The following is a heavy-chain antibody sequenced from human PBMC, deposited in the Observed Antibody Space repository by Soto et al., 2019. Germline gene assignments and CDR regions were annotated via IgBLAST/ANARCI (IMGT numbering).Heavy chain of an antibody. V-gene: IGHV1-18*01. CDR1: GYSFTNYG. CDR2: ISAYNGDT. J-gene: IGHJ6*03. Sequence: VKVSCKASGYSFTNYGITWVRQAPGQGFEWMGWISAYNGDTNYAQKLQGRVTMTTDASTSTAYLELRSLRPDDTAVYYCARDRGVAPPVAGNTHYYYYMDVWGKGTTVTVSS. CDR3: ARDRGVAPPVAGNTHYYYYMDV. D-gene: IGHD6-19*01.